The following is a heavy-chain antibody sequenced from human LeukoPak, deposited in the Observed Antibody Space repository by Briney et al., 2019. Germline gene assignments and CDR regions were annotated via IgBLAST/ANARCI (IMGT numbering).Heavy chain of an antibody. CDR2: ISGSGRSP. Sequence: PGGSLRLSCAASGFTFSSYAMSWVRQAPGKGLEWVSAISGSGRSPHYADSVKGRFTISRDNSKNTLYLQMNSLRAEDTAVYYCATSLAVYYGSGSYYKGFGAFDIWGQGTMVTVSS. J-gene: IGHJ3*02. V-gene: IGHV3-23*01. CDR3: ATSLAVYYGSGSYYKGFGAFDI. D-gene: IGHD3-10*01. CDR1: GFTFSSYA.